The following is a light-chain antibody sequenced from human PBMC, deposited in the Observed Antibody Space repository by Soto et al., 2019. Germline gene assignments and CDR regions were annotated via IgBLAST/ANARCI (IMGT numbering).Light chain of an antibody. J-gene: IGLJ1*01. V-gene: IGLV1-47*01. CDR1: TSNILRNY. CDR3: ASWDDSLSGYV. Sequence: QSVLTQPPSASGNPGQRLTISCSGSTSNILRNYVYWYRQLPGTAPRLLISMNDQRPSGVPERFSGSKSGTSASLAISGLRSEDEADYYCASWDDSLSGYVFGTGTK. CDR2: MND.